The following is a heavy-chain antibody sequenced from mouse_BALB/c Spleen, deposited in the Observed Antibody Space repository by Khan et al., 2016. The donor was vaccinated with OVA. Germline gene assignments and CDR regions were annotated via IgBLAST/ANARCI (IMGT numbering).Heavy chain of an antibody. D-gene: IGHD2-3*01. CDR2: IWSDGST. V-gene: IGHV2-6*02. CDR1: GFSLTSYG. CDR3: ARWFDGYSSLYAIDY. J-gene: IGHJ4*01. Sequence: VRLQQSGPGLVAPSQSLSITCTVSGFSLTSYGIHWVRQPPGKGLEWLVVIWSDGSTNYNSVLKSRLSISKDNSKSQVFLKMNSLHTDDTAIYYCARWFDGYSSLYAIDYWGQGTSVTGSS.